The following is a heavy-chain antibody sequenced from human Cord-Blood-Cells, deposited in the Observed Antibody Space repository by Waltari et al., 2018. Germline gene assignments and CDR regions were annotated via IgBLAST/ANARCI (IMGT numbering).Heavy chain of an antibody. CDR2: VIPIFGTA. V-gene: IGHV1-69*01. CDR3: ARDQYCGGDCYAFDI. CDR1: GGTFSSYA. D-gene: IGHD2-21*02. J-gene: IGHJ3*02. Sequence: QVQLVQSGAEVKKPGSSVKVSCKASGGTFSSYAISWVQQAPGQGLGWMGGVIPIFGTANYAQKFQGRVTITADESTSTAYRELSSLRSEDTAVYYCARDQYCGGDCYAFDIWGQGTMVTVSS.